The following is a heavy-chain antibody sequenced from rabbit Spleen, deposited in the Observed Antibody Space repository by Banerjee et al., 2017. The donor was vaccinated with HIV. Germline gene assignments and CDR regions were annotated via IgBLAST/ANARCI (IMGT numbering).Heavy chain of an antibody. CDR1: GFDFSNDA. J-gene: IGHJ4*01. CDR3: ARDLAAWNSGSYAFNL. D-gene: IGHD1-1*01. CDR2: IYNGDGST. Sequence: QEQLEESGGGLVKPGGTLTLTCKASGFDFSNDAMCWVRQVPGKGPEWAACIYNGDGSTYYASWVNGRFTISKTSSTTVTLQMTSLTAADTATYFCARDLAAWNSGSYAFNLWGPGTLVTVS. V-gene: IGHV1S47*01.